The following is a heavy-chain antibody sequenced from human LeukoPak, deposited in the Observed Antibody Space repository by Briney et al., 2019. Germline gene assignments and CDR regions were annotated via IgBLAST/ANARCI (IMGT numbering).Heavy chain of an antibody. Sequence: GGSLRLSCAASGFPFSSHAMNWVRQAPGRGLEWVSGVSGSGESTYYADPVKGRFTISSDNSKQMLYLQMNSLGAEDTAVYYCAKGFTSTALFDYWGQGTLVTVSS. CDR3: AKGFTSTALFDY. J-gene: IGHJ4*02. CDR1: GFPFSSHA. D-gene: IGHD5-18*01. CDR2: VSGSGEST. V-gene: IGHV3-23*01.